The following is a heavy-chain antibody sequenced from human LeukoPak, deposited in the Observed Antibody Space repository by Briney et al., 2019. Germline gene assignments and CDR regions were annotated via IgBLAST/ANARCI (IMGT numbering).Heavy chain of an antibody. V-gene: IGHV3-7*01. CDR3: ARDRNVLRYFDRNRNWFDP. CDR1: GFTFSSYW. CDR2: IKQDGSEK. Sequence: GGSLRLSCAASGFTFSSYWMSWVRQAPGKGLEWVANIKQDGSEKYCVDSVKGRFTISRDNAKNSLYLQMNSLRAEDTAVYHCARDRNVLRYFDRNRNWFDPWGQGTLVTVSS. J-gene: IGHJ5*02. D-gene: IGHD3-9*01.